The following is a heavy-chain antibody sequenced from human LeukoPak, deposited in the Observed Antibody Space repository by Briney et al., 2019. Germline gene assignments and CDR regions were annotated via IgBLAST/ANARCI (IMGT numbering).Heavy chain of an antibody. Sequence: SETLSHTCTVSGDSISSSRFYWAWIRQPPGKGLEWIGSILYSGRTFYNPSLKSRVTISVDTSKNQFSLRLGSVTASDTAVYYCARRDVGATIDYWGQGTLVTVSS. V-gene: IGHV4-39*01. CDR3: ARRDVGATIDY. CDR1: GDSISSSRFY. CDR2: ILYSGRT. J-gene: IGHJ4*02. D-gene: IGHD1-26*01.